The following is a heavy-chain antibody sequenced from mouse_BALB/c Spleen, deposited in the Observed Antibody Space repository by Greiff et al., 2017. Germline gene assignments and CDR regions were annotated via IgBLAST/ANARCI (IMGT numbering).Heavy chain of an antibody. CDR1: GYSITSDYA. J-gene: IGHJ3*01. V-gene: IGHV3-2*02. CDR3: SRSYDGLFAY. D-gene: IGHD2-3*01. Sequence: EVMLVESGPGLVKPSQSLSLTCTVTGYSITSDYAWNWNRQFPGNKLEWMGDISYSGSTSYNQSLKSRISITRDTSKNQFFLQLNSVTTEDTATYYCSRSYDGLFAYWGQGTLVTVSA. CDR2: ISYSGST.